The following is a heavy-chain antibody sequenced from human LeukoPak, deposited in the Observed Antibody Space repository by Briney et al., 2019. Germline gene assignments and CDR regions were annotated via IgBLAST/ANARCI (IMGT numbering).Heavy chain of an antibody. CDR2: LSWNSDLI. Sequence: GGSLRLSCVGSGFMFHDYVMHWVRQAPGKGPEGVSGLSWNSDLIGYADSVKGRFTISRDNDRNTVYLQMNSLTVEDTAFYYCTRSPSFTLGGGYLDSWGQGSLVTVSS. V-gene: IGHV3-9*01. J-gene: IGHJ5*01. CDR3: TRSPSFTLGGGYLDS. D-gene: IGHD3-22*01. CDR1: GFMFHDYV.